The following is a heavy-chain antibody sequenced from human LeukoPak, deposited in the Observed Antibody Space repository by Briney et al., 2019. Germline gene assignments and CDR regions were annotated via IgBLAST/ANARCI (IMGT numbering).Heavy chain of an antibody. CDR3: AKDKPITGTTPGASGAFDY. Sequence: GGSLGLSCAASGFTFSSYAMSWVRQAPGKGLEWVSAISGSGGSTYYADSVKVRFTISRDNSKNTLYLQMNSLRAEDTAVYYCAKDKPITGTTPGASGAFDYWGQGTLVTVSS. D-gene: IGHD1-14*01. CDR1: GFTFSSYA. V-gene: IGHV3-23*01. CDR2: ISGSGGST. J-gene: IGHJ4*02.